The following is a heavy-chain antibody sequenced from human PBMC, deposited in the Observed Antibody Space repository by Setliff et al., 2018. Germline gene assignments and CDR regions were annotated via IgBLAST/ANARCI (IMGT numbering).Heavy chain of an antibody. CDR3: ARGSSRYYYYMDV. CDR1: GYTFTSYA. CDR2: INAGNGNT. J-gene: IGHJ6*03. V-gene: IGHV1-3*03. Sequence: RASVKVSCKASGYTFTSYAMHWVRQAPGQRLEWMGWINAGNGNTKYSQEFQGRVTIARDTSASTAYMELSSLRSEDMAVYYCARGSSRYYYYMDVWGKGTTVTVSS.